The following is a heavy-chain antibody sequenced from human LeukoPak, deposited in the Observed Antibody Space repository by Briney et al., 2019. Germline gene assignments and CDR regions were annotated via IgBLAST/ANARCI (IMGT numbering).Heavy chain of an antibody. CDR2: LKSKPDGGTT. CDR1: GFIFSNAW. Sequence: GGSLRLSCAASGFIFSNAWMSWVRQAPGKGLEWVGRLKSKPDGGTTDYAAPVKGRFTISRDDSKNTLYLQMNSLKIEDTGVYYCATWGFRSLDYWGQGTLVTVSS. J-gene: IGHJ4*02. V-gene: IGHV3-15*01. CDR3: ATWGFRSLDY. D-gene: IGHD3-16*01.